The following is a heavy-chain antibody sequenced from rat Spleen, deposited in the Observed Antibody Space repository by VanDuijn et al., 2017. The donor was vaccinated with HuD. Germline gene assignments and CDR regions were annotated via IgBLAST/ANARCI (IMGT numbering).Heavy chain of an antibody. CDR2: ISYEGSST. V-gene: IGHV5-22*01. J-gene: IGHJ2*01. D-gene: IGHD4-1*01. Sequence: EVQLVESGGGLMQPGRSLKLSCVASGFTFSDYYMAWVRQAPKKGLEWVASISYEGSSTYYGDSVKGRFTISRDNAKSTLYLQMNSLRSEDTATYYCARHPYTGGHPNFDYWGQGVMVTVSS. CDR3: ARHPYTGGHPNFDY. CDR1: GFTFSDYY.